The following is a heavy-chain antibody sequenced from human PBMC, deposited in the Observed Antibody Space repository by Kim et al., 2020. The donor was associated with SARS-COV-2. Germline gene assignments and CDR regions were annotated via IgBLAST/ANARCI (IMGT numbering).Heavy chain of an antibody. V-gene: IGHV1-2*06. D-gene: IGHD6-6*01. Sequence: ASVKVSCKASGYTFTGYYMHWVRQAPGQGLEWMGRINPNSGGTNYAQKFQGRVTMTRDTSISTAYMELSRLRSDDTAVYYCARRERLGIAAPPGGMDVWGQGTTVTVSS. CDR3: ARRERLGIAAPPGGMDV. CDR2: INPNSGGT. J-gene: IGHJ6*02. CDR1: GYTFTGYY.